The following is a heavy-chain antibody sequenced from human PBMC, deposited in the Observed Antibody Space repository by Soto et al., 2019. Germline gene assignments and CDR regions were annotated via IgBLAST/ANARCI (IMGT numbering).Heavy chain of an antibody. CDR2: SRNKANSYST. CDR1: GFTFSDHY. J-gene: IGHJ4*02. V-gene: IGHV3-72*01. CDR3: ARFSWSYSSGLYY. D-gene: IGHD1-26*01. Sequence: EVQLVESGGGLVQPGGSLRLSCAASGFTFSDHYMDWVRQAPGKGLEWVGRSRNKANSYSTEYAASVKGRFTISRDESKKSLYLKMNSLKAEDTAVYYCARFSWSYSSGLYYWGQGNLVTVSS.